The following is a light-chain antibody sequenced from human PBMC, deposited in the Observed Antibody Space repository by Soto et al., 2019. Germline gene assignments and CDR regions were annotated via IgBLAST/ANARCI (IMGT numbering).Light chain of an antibody. CDR1: QSVRSH. CDR3: QQRSDWPPIT. J-gene: IGKJ5*01. CDR2: DAS. V-gene: IGKV3-11*01. Sequence: VLRQSPATLSLSTGETATPXXRASQSVRSHLAWYQQRPGQPPRLXXYDASYRATGVPLRFSGSGSGTEFTLTISSLESGDSAIYYCQQRSDWPPITFGQGTRLEIK.